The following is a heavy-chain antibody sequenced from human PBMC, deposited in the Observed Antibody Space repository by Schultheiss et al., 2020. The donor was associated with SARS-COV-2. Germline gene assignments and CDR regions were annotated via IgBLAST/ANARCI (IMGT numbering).Heavy chain of an antibody. Sequence: SETLSLTCAVSAYSISSGYYWGWIRQPPGKGLEWIGYIYYSGSTNYNPSLKSRVTISVDTSKNQFSLKLSSVTAADTAVYYCASSLYSSGWYVYWGQGTLVTVS. D-gene: IGHD6-19*01. CDR1: AYSISSGYY. CDR2: IYYSGST. V-gene: IGHV4-38-2*01. J-gene: IGHJ4*02. CDR3: ASSLYSSGWYVY.